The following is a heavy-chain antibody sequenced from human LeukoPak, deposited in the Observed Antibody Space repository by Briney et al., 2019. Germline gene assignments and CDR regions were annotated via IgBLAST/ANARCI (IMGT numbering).Heavy chain of an antibody. J-gene: IGHJ4*02. Sequence: SQTLSLTCAISGDSVSSNSVAWNLIRQSPSRGLEWMGRTYYKSQWYTDYAVSVKSRITSTPDTSKNQFSLQLNSVTPEDTAVYYCARGSTSGIDYWGQGTLVTVSS. CDR1: GDSVSSNSVA. CDR2: TYYKSQWYT. D-gene: IGHD6-19*01. V-gene: IGHV6-1*01. CDR3: ARGSTSGIDY.